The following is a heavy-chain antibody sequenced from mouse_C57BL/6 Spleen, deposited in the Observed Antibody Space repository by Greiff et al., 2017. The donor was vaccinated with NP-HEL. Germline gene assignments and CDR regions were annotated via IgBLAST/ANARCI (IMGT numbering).Heavy chain of an antibody. CDR1: GFNIKDDY. J-gene: IGHJ3*01. Sequence: EVKLMESGAELVRPGASVKLSCTASGFNIKDDYMHWVKQRPEQGLEWIGWIDPENGDTEYASKFQGKATITADTSSNTAYLQLSSLTSEDTAVYYCTTAYYSNPWFAYWGQGTLVTVSA. D-gene: IGHD2-5*01. CDR3: TTAYYSNPWFAY. V-gene: IGHV14-4*01. CDR2: IDPENGDT.